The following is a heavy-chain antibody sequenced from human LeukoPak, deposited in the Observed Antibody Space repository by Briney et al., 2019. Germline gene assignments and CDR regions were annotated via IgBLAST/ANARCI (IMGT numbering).Heavy chain of an antibody. CDR1: GGSISSYY. CDR3: ARGVYIAAAQYGY. CDR2: IYYSGTT. Sequence: PSETLSLTCTVSGGSISSYYWSWIRQPPGKGLEWIGYIYYSGTTNYSPSLKSRVTIPVDTSKNQFSLKLSSVTAADTAVYYCARGVYIAAAQYGYWGQGTLVTVSS. V-gene: IGHV4-59*01. D-gene: IGHD6-13*01. J-gene: IGHJ4*02.